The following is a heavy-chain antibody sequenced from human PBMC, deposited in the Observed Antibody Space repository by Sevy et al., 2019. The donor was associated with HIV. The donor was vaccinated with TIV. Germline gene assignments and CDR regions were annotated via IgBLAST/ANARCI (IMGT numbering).Heavy chain of an antibody. CDR2: IYSDGST. CDR1: GFTVSDNY. CDR3: ANHASDYDSSGYLERDAFDI. J-gene: IGHJ3*02. Sequence: GCSLRLSCAASGFTVSDNYMSWVRQAPGKGLEWVSVIYSDGSTYYADSVKGRFTISRDNSKNTLYLQMNSLRAEDTAVYYCANHASDYDSSGYLERDAFDIWGQGTMVTVSS. V-gene: IGHV3-53*01. D-gene: IGHD3-22*01.